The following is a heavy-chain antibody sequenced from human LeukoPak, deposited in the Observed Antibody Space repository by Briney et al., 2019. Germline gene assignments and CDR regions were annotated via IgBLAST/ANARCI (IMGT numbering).Heavy chain of an antibody. V-gene: IGHV4-59*01. CDR1: GGSISSYY. CDR3: ARGPTSNWFDP. CDR2: IYYSGST. J-gene: IGHJ5*02. Sequence: SETLSLTCTVSGGSISSYYWSWIRQPPGKGLEWIGYIYYSGSTNYNPSLKSRVTISVDTSKNQFSLILSSLTAADTAVYYCARGPTSNWFDPWGQGTLVTVSP.